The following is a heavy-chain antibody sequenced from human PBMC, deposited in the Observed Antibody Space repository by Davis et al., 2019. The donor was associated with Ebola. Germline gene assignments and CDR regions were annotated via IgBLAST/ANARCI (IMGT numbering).Heavy chain of an antibody. Sequence: GESLKISCAASGFTFSSYWMSWVRQAPGKGLEWVANIKQDGSEKYYVDSVKGRFTISRDNAKNSLYLQMNSLRAEDTAVYYCARRPMLMRLLDAFENWGQGTMVTVSS. D-gene: IGHD3/OR15-3a*01. CDR3: ARRPMLMRLLDAFEN. CDR1: GFTFSSYW. J-gene: IGHJ3*02. V-gene: IGHV3-7*01. CDR2: IKQDGSEK.